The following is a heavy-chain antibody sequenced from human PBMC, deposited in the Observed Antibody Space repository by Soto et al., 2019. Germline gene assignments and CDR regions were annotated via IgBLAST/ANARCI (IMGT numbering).Heavy chain of an antibody. D-gene: IGHD1-26*01. CDR2: IIPIFGTA. CDR1: GGTFSSYS. CDR3: ARDGGRHSGGINY. J-gene: IGHJ4*02. Sequence: QVQLVQSGAEVKKPGSSVKVSCKASGGTFSSYSINWVRQAPGQGLEWMGEIIPIFGTANYAQKFQGRVTITADESTSTAYMELSSLRSEDTAVYDCARDGGRHSGGINYWGQRTLVTVSS. V-gene: IGHV1-69*01.